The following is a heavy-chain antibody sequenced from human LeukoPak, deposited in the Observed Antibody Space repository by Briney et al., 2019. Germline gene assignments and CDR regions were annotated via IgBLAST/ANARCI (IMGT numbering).Heavy chain of an antibody. CDR2: INTNTGNP. CDR3: ARVKIKGGITIFKEYHYMDV. CDR1: GYTFTSYA. Sequence: ASVKVSCKASGYTFTSYAMNWVRQAPGQGLEWMGWINTNTGNPTYAQGFTGRFVFSLDTSVGTAYLQISSLKAEDTAVYYCARVKIKGGITIFKEYHYMDVWGKGTTVTVSS. V-gene: IGHV7-4-1*02. D-gene: IGHD3-3*01. J-gene: IGHJ6*03.